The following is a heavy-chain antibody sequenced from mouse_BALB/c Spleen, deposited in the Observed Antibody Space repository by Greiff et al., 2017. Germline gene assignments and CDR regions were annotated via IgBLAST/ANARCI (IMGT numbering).Heavy chain of an antibody. CDR2: IYPSDSYT. J-gene: IGHJ4*01. Sequence: VQLQQPGAELVRPGASVKLSCKASGYTFTSYWINWVKQRPGQGLEWIGNIYPSDSYTNYNQKFKDKATLTVDKSSSTAYMQLSSPTSEDSAVYYCTRSRANWDAMDYWGQGTSVTVSS. V-gene: IGHV1-69*02. CDR1: GYTFTSYW. CDR3: TRSRANWDAMDY. D-gene: IGHD4-1*01.